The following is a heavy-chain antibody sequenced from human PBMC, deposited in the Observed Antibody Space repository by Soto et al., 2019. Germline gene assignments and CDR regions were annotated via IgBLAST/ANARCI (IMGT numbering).Heavy chain of an antibody. CDR2: ISSSSSYI. V-gene: IGHV3-21*01. Sequence: EVQLVESGGGLVKPGGSLRLSCAASGFTFSSYSMNWVRQAPGKGLEWVSSISSSSSYIYYAYSLKGRFTISRDNAKNSLYLQMNSLRAEDTAVYYRARDSYCSSTSCYADAFDIWGQGTMVTVSS. D-gene: IGHD2-2*01. J-gene: IGHJ3*02. CDR3: ARDSYCSSTSCYADAFDI. CDR1: GFTFSSYS.